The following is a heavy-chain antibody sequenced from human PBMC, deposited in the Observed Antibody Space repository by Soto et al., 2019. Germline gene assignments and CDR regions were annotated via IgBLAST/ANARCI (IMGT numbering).Heavy chain of an antibody. CDR3: ARCATGTTSAFDI. J-gene: IGHJ3*02. D-gene: IGHD1-1*01. CDR2: INHSGST. V-gene: IGHV4-34*01. CDR1: GGSFSGYY. Sequence: PSETLSLTCAVYGGSFSGYYWSWIRQPPGKGLEWIGEINHSGSTNYNPSLKSRVTISVDTSKNQFSLKLSSVTAADTTVYYCARCATGTTSAFDIWGQGTLVTVSS.